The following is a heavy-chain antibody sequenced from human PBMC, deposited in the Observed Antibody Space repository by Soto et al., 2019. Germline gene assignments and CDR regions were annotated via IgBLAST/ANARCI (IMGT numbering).Heavy chain of an antibody. CDR1: GGSISSSSYY. Sequence: SETLSLTCTVSGGSISSSSYYWGWIRQPPGKGLEWIGSIYYSGSTYYNPSLKSRVTISVDTSKNQFSLKLSSVTAADTAVHYCARQSGYSSGWFPFDYWGQGTLVTVSS. V-gene: IGHV4-39*01. CDR3: ARQSGYSSGWFPFDY. D-gene: IGHD6-19*01. J-gene: IGHJ4*02. CDR2: IYYSGST.